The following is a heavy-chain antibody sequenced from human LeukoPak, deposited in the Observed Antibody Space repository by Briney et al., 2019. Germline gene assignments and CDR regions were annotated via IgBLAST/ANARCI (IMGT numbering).Heavy chain of an antibody. Sequence: GGSLRLSCAASGFTFSSYWMSWVRRTPGRGLEWVANVNKDGSEKYYVDSVRGRFTIFRDNAKNSLYLQMSSLRAKDTAVYYCARELVVGVAEYFQHWGQGTLVTVSS. CDR3: ARELVVGVAEYFQH. V-gene: IGHV3-7*01. J-gene: IGHJ1*01. D-gene: IGHD1-26*01. CDR2: VNKDGSEK. CDR1: GFTFSSYW.